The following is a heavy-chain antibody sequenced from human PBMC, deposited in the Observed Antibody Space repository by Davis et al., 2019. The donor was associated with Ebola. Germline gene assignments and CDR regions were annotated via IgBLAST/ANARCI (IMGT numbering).Heavy chain of an antibody. CDR3: ARDERYYYDSSGYRTTPGYFDY. D-gene: IGHD3-22*01. CDR1: GGSISSSNW. Sequence: MPSETLSLTCAVSGGSISSSNWWRWVRQPPGKGLEWIGEIYHSGSTNYNSSLKSRVTISVDKSKNQFSLKLSSVTAADTAVYYCARDERYYYDSSGYRTTPGYFDYWGQGTLVTVSS. J-gene: IGHJ4*02. V-gene: IGHV4-4*02. CDR2: IYHSGST.